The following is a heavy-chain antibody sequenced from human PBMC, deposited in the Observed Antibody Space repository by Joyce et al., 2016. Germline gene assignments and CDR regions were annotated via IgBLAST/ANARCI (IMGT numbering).Heavy chain of an antibody. Sequence: QMQLVQSGAEVKKPGSSVKVSCRAFGGTRSGYAISWVRQAPGKGLEWMGGITPIFATAKSAHKFQTRLTITAEKSTNTAYMELSSLRSEDTAIYYCVRVRQSGNINDYWGQGTQVTVSS. V-gene: IGHV1-69*06. CDR1: GGTRSGYA. CDR3: VRVRQSGNINDY. J-gene: IGHJ4*02. CDR2: ITPIFATA.